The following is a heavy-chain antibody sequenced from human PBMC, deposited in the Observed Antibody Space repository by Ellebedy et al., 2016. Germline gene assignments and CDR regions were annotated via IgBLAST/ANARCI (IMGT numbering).Heavy chain of an antibody. CDR2: IYYSGST. V-gene: IGHV4-59*01. Sequence: SETLSLTCAVYGGSFSGYYWSWIRQPPGKGLEWIGYIYYSGSTNYNPSLKSRVTISVDTSKNQFSLKLSSVTAADTAVYYCARVASELGGGIDYWGQGTLVTVSS. D-gene: IGHD7-27*01. J-gene: IGHJ4*02. CDR1: GGSFSGYY. CDR3: ARVASELGGGIDY.